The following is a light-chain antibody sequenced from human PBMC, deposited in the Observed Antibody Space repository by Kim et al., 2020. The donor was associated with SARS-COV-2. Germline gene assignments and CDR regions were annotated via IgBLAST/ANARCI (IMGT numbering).Light chain of an antibody. Sequence: GQRVTICCPWSTSKTGRKTDNWNQQLPGTAPKLLIYGDNQRPSGVPDRFSGSKSGTSASLAISGLQSEDEADYYCATGDDSLSDLIFGGGTQLTVL. CDR1: TSKTGRKT. V-gene: IGLV1-44*01. CDR2: GDN. CDR3: ATGDDSLSDLI. J-gene: IGLJ2*01.